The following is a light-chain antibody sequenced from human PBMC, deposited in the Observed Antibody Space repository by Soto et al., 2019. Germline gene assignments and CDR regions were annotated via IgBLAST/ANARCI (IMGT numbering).Light chain of an antibody. Sequence: TEMTPSPSTLSASVGDTVPVICRASQSVSGWLAWYQQKPGKAPKLLIYVASSLRSGVPSRFSGSGSGTDFTLTISSLQPEDFATYYCQQSSTATVSQGTKVDI. CDR2: VAS. CDR3: QQSSTAT. CDR1: QSVSGW. V-gene: IGKV1-39*01. J-gene: IGKJ1*01.